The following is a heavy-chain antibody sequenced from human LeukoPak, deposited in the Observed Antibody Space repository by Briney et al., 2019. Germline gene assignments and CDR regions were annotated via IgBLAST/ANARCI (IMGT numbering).Heavy chain of an antibody. J-gene: IGHJ4*02. CDR3: ARARDYIVVDF. D-gene: IGHD5-12*01. CDR1: GFTVSSNY. CDR2: LYSAGNT. V-gene: IGHV3-66*02. Sequence: PGGSLRLSCAASGFTVSSNYMNWVRQAPGKGLEWVSVLYSAGNTYYADSVKGRFTISRDNSKNTLFLQMDSLRAEDTAVYYFARARDYIVVDFWGQGTLVTVSS.